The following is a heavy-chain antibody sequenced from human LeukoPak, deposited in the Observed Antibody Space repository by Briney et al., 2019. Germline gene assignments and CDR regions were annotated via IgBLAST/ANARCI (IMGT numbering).Heavy chain of an antibody. CDR1: GFTFSSYG. D-gene: IGHD6-19*01. CDR3: AKDRIAVAGRHEFDY. J-gene: IGHJ4*02. V-gene: IGHV3-30*18. CDR2: ISYDGSNK. Sequence: GGSLRLSCAASGFTFSSYGMHWVRQAPGKGLEWVAVISYDGSNKYYADSVKGRFTISRDNSKNTLYLQMNSLRAEDTAVYYCAKDRIAVAGRHEFDYWGQGTLVTVSS.